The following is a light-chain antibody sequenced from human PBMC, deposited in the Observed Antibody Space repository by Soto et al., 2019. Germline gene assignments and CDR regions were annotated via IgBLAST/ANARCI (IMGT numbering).Light chain of an antibody. V-gene: IGKV1-33*01. CDR1: QDITYY. CDR3: QQYYNLPYT. J-gene: IGKJ2*01. Sequence: DIQMTQSPSSLSASVGDRVTFTCQASQDITYYLSWCQQRPGKAPKLLISDASILQTGVPSRFSASGSVTDFTFTINSLQPEDLATYYCQQYYNLPYTFGRGTKLEIK. CDR2: DAS.